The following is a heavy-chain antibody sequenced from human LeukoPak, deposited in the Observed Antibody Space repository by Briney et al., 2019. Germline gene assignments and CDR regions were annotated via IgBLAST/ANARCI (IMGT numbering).Heavy chain of an antibody. V-gene: IGHV4-59*01. CDR2: IFYSGST. CDR3: ARRSYGGNSGPYWYLDL. CDR1: GGSINNYY. J-gene: IGHJ2*01. D-gene: IGHD4-23*01. Sequence: PSETLSLTCAVSGGSINNYYWNWIRQSPGKGLEWIGYIFYSGSTRHNPSLKTPLNISIDTSKNPCSLNLSSVTAADRAVYSCARRSYGGNSGPYWYLDLWGRGTLVTVSS.